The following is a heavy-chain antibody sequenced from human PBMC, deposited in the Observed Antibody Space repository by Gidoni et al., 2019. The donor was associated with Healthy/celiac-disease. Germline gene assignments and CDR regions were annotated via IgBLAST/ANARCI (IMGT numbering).Heavy chain of an antibody. D-gene: IGHD6-25*01. CDR2: ISSSSSYI. V-gene: IGHV3-21*01. CDR1: GFTFSSYS. J-gene: IGHJ4*02. Sequence: EVQLGESGGGLVKPGGSLRLCCAASGFTFSSYSMNWVRQAPGKGLEWVSSISSSSSYIYYADSVKGRFTISRDNAKNSLYLQMNSLRAEDTAVYYCARDVSSGPTFGGVDYWGQGTLITVSS. CDR3: ARDVSSGPTFGGVDY.